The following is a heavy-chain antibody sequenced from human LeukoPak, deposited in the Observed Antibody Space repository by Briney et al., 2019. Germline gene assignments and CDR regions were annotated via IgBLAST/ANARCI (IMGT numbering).Heavy chain of an antibody. J-gene: IGHJ4*02. CDR2: SRNKAKGYTT. D-gene: IGHD2-21*01. CDR3: SRCFYHGDHYYLGGD. V-gene: IGHV3-72*01. CDR1: GFTFSDHF. Sequence: GGSLRLSCVASGFTFSDHFMDWVRQAPGKGLEWVGRSRNKAKGYTTEYAASVKGRLIISRDDSQNSLHLQMNSLKTEDTAVYYCSRCFYHGDHYYLGGDWGQGTLVTVSS.